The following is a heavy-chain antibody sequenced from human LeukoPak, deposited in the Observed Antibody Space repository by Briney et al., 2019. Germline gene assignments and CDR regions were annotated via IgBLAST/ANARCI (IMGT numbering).Heavy chain of an antibody. CDR2: IKQHGSEE. V-gene: IGHV3-7*01. CDR3: ARRSTSWDYFDY. Sequence: GGSLRLSCAASGFTFSSYWMSWVRQAPGKGLEWVANIKQHGSEEYYVDSVKGRFTISRDNAKNSVYLQMYSLRAEDTAVYYCARRSTSWDYFDYWGQGILVTVSS. D-gene: IGHD6-6*01. J-gene: IGHJ4*02. CDR1: GFTFSSYW.